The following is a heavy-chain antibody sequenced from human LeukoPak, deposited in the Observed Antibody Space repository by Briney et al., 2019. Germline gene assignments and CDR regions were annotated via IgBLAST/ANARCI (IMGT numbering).Heavy chain of an antibody. CDR1: GFTFSSYA. Sequence: GRSLRLSCAASGFTFSSYAMHWDRQAPGKGLEWVAVISYDGSNKYYADSVKGRFTISRDNSKNTLYLQMNSLRAEDTAVYYCARDWTGSIDYWGQGTLVTVSS. CDR2: ISYDGSNK. J-gene: IGHJ4*02. CDR3: ARDWTGSIDY. D-gene: IGHD3/OR15-3a*01. V-gene: IGHV3-30-3*01.